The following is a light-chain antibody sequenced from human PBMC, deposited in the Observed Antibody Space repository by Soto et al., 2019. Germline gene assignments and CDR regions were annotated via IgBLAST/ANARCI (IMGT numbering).Light chain of an antibody. V-gene: IGKV3-11*01. CDR1: QGVGTS. Sequence: EIVLTQSPATLSLSPGDRATLSCRASQGVGTSLAWFQQKPGQAPRLLIYDAYNRPTGIPARFSGSGSGTDFTLAISSLEPEDFAVYYCQQRNSWPLTVGGGTKVDIK. CDR2: DAY. CDR3: QQRNSWPLT. J-gene: IGKJ4*01.